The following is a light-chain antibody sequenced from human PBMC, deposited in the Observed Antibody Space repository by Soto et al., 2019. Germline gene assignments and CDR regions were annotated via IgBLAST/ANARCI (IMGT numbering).Light chain of an antibody. CDR3: SSYTNKDTLL. Sequence: QSALTQPASVSGSPGQSITISCTGTSSDVGGYDHVSWYQQHPGKAPKLIIYDVTFRPSGISPRFSGSKSDNTASLAVSGLQPEDEADYYCSSYTNKDTLLFGGGTKLTVL. J-gene: IGLJ3*02. CDR1: SSDVGGYDH. CDR2: DVT. V-gene: IGLV2-14*03.